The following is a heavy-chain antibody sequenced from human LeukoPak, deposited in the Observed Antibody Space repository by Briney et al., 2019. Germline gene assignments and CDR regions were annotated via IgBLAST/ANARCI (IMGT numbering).Heavy chain of an antibody. V-gene: IGHV4-31*11. CDR2: IYYSGST. CDR1: GGSFSGYY. CDR3: ARGQPDYDSSGYYSN. Sequence: SETLSLTCAVYGGSFSGYYWSWIRQRPGKGLEWIGYIYYSGSTYYNPSLKSRVTISVDTSKNQFSLKLSSVTAADTAVYYCARGQPDYDSSGYYSNWGQGTLVTVSS. D-gene: IGHD3-22*01. J-gene: IGHJ4*02.